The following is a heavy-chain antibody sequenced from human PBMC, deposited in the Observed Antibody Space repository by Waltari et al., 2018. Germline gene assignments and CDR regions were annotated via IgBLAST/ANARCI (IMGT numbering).Heavy chain of an antibody. CDR2: MNEEGSEK. CDR1: GFPFTNYW. J-gene: IGHJ4*02. D-gene: IGHD3-22*01. CDR3: VRDDSSGHYYFDY. V-gene: IGHV3-7*03. Sequence: EVQLVESGGDLVQPGGSLRLSCAASGFPFTNYWMSWVRQAPGKGLERVANMNEEGSEKYYVDSVKGRFTISRDNAKNSLYLQMNSLRAEDTAVYYCVRDDSSGHYYFDYWGQGTLVTVSS.